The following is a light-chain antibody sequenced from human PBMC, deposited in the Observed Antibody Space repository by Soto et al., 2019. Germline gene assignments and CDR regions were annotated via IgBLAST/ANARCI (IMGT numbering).Light chain of an antibody. J-gene: IGKJ1*01. V-gene: IGKV3-20*01. CDR3: QQYATSPPIT. Sequence: EIVMTQSPATLSVSPGERATLSCRASQSVSSNLAWYQQKPGQAPRLLIFGASNRATGIPDRFIGSGSGTDFTLTIGRLEPEDFAVYYCQQYATSPPITFGQGTKVDIK. CDR1: QSVSSN. CDR2: GAS.